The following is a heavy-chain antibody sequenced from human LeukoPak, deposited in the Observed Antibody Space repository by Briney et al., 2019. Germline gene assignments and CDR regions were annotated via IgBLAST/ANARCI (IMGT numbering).Heavy chain of an antibody. Sequence: SETLSLTCAASSGSFSGYYWTWIRQPPGKGLEWIGEINHSGSANYNPSLKSRVTISLDTSKNQFSLKLSSVTAADTAVYYCARGQGTVTTHWGQGTLVTVSS. CDR1: SGSFSGYY. CDR3: ARGQGTVTTH. V-gene: IGHV4-34*01. D-gene: IGHD4-17*01. J-gene: IGHJ4*02. CDR2: INHSGSA.